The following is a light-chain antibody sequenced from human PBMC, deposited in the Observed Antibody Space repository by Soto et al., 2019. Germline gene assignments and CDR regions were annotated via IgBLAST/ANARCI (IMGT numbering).Light chain of an antibody. Sequence: QMTQSPSTLSASVGDRVTITCRASHNIERWMAWYQQKPGKAPSLLIFDASTLHSGVPSRFSGSGSGTEFTLTISSLQPDDFATYYCQEYNSYSFGQGTKVDIK. CDR2: DAS. J-gene: IGKJ2*01. V-gene: IGKV1-5*01. CDR3: QEYNSYS. CDR1: HNIERW.